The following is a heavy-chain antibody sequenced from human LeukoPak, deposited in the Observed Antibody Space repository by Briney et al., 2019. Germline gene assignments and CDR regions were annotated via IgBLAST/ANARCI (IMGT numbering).Heavy chain of an antibody. V-gene: IGHV4-34*01. CDR1: GGSFGGYY. CDR2: INHSGST. Sequence: SETLSLTCAVYGGSFGGYYWSWIRQPPGKGLEWIGEINHSGSTNYNPSLKSRVTISVDTSKNQFSLKLSSVTAADTAVYYCARGWLGYCTNGVCYSWFDPWGQGTLVTVSS. CDR3: ARGWLGYCTNGVCYSWFDP. J-gene: IGHJ5*02. D-gene: IGHD2-8*01.